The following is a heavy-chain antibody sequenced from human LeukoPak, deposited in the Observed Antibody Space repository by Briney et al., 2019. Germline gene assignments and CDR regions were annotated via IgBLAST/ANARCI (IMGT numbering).Heavy chain of an antibody. CDR2: ISNSGGST. D-gene: IGHD2-2*01. V-gene: IGHV3-23*01. Sequence: TGGSLRLSCAASGFTFSSYAMSWVRQAPGKGLEWVSAISNSGGSTYYADSVKGRFTISRDNSKNTLNLQMNSLRAEDTAVYYCAKDSCSSTSCYRGVDYWGQGTLVTVSS. CDR3: AKDSCSSTSCYRGVDY. CDR1: GFTFSSYA. J-gene: IGHJ4*02.